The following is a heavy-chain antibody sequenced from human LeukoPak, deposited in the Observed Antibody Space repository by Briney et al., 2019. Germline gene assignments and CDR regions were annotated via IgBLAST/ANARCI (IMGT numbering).Heavy chain of an antibody. V-gene: IGHV1-2*02. J-gene: IGHJ4*02. CDR1: GYTFTRYY. CDR2: INPKSGGT. D-gene: IGHD3-10*01. CDR3: SRDSGERGSGSYLIAY. Sequence: APVKVSCKASGYTFTRYYIHCVRQAPGHGLEWMGGINPKSGGTNYAQKFHGRVTMTTDTPLTTAHMELSVVTSDDTGLYYCSRDSGERGSGSYLIAYWGQGPLVTVSS.